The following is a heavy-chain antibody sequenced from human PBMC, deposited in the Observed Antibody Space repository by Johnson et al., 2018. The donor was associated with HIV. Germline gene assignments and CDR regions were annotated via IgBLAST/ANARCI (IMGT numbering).Heavy chain of an antibody. CDR1: GFTFSSYW. CDR3: VWYCSGGCSSAFDI. Sequence: MQLVESGGGLVQPGGSLRLSCAASGFTFSSYWMSWVRQAPGKGLEWVANIKQDGSEKYYVDSVKGRFTICRDNAKNSLYVEMNRLRAEDTAVYYCVWYCSGGCSSAFDIWGQGTMVTVSS. CDR2: IKQDGSEK. J-gene: IGHJ3*02. V-gene: IGHV3-7*02. D-gene: IGHD2-15*01.